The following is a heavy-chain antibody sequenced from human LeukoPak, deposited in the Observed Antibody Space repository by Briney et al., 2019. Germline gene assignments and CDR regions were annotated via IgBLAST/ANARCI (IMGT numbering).Heavy chain of an antibody. V-gene: IGHV3-21*01. CDR1: GFTFSSYS. CDR3: ARGDGYNHDGAFDM. Sequence: GGSLRLSCAASGFTFSSYSMNWVRQAPGKGLEWVSSISSSSSYIYYADSVKGRFTISRDNAKNSLYLQMNSLRAEDTAVYYCARGDGYNHDGAFDMWGQGTTVTVSS. J-gene: IGHJ3*02. D-gene: IGHD5-24*01. CDR2: ISSSSSYI.